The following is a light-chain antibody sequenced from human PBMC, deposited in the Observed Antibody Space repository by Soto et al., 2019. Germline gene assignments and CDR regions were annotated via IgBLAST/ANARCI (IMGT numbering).Light chain of an antibody. J-gene: IGLJ3*02. CDR2: GVT. Sequence: QSALTQPASVSGSPGQSITISCTGTSSDIGTYNLVSWYQHYPGKAPKLMIFGVTERPSGVPDRFSGSKSGNTASLTVSGLQADDEAVYYCYSYAGRNIWVFGGGTKVTVL. CDR1: SSDIGTYNL. CDR3: YSYAGRNIWV. V-gene: IGLV2-23*02.